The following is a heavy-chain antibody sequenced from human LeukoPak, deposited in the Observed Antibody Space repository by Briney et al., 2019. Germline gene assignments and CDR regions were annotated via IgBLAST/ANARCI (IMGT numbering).Heavy chain of an antibody. V-gene: IGHV4-30-2*01. D-gene: IGHD6-25*01. Sequence: SETLSLTCAVSGGSISSRDYSWNWIRQPPGKGLEWIGSVYHGGTTYYNPSLKSRVSISEDRSNNQFFLKLSSVTAADTAMYLCARSPRGNYFDSWGEGTLVTVSS. CDR1: GGSISSRDYS. CDR3: ARSPRGNYFDS. J-gene: IGHJ4*02. CDR2: VYHGGTT.